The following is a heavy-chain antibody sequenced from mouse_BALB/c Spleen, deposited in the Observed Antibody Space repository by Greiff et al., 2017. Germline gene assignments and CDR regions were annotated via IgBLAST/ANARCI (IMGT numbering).Heavy chain of an antibody. CDR2: ISSGSSTI. V-gene: IGHV5-17*02. CDR3: AREGTRGGFAY. D-gene: IGHD3-1*01. Sequence: EVMLVESGGGLVQPGGSRKLSCAASGFTFSSFGMHWVRQAPEKGLEWVAYISSGSSTIYYADTVKGRFTISRDNPKNTLFLQMTSLRSEDTAMYDCAREGTRGGFAYWGQGTLVTVSA. CDR1: GFTFSSFG. J-gene: IGHJ3*01.